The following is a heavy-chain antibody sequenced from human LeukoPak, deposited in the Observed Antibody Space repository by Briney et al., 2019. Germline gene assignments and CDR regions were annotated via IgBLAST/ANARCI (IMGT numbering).Heavy chain of an antibody. Sequence: SETLSLTCTVSGVSISTSRYYWGWIRQPPGKGLEWIGNIYYTGPTYYNASLESRVTISLDTSKNQFSLKLSSVTAADTAVYYCARLSGRDYYFDYWGQGTLVTVSS. V-gene: IGHV4-39*07. D-gene: IGHD3-10*01. CDR2: IYYTGPT. CDR1: GVSISTSRYY. J-gene: IGHJ4*02. CDR3: ARLSGRDYYFDY.